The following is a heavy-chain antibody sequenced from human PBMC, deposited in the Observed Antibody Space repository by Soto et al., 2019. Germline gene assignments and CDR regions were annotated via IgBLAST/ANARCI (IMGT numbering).Heavy chain of an antibody. CDR2: IYYSGST. J-gene: IGHJ6*02. CDR3: ARAYGGFDNGLDV. Sequence: SETLSLTCTVSGDSIRSYYWTWIRQPPGKGLELIGYIYYSGSTRYNPSLKSRVTISVDMSKNQFSLKLSSVIAADTAVYYCARAYGGFDNGLDVWGQGSAVTVFS. CDR1: GDSIRSYY. V-gene: IGHV4-59*01. D-gene: IGHD5-12*01.